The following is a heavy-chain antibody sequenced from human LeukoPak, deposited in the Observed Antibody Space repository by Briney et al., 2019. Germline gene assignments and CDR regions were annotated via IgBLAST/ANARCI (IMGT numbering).Heavy chain of an antibody. D-gene: IGHD4-17*01. Sequence: SETLSLTCTVSGYSISSGYYWGWIRQPPGKGLEWLGSIYHSGTTYYNPSLKSRVTISVDTSKNQFSLKLSSVTAADTAVYYCARGHGDYPDWFDPWGQGTLVTVSS. J-gene: IGHJ5*02. V-gene: IGHV4-38-2*02. CDR2: IYHSGTT. CDR1: GYSISSGYY. CDR3: ARGHGDYPDWFDP.